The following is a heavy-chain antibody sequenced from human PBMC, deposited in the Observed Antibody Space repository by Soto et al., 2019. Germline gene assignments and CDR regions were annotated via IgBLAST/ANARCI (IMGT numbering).Heavy chain of an antibody. Sequence: SVKVYCKASGGTFSSYAISWVRQAPGQGLEWMGGIIPIFGTANYAQKFQGRVTITADESTSTAYMELSSLRSEDTAVYYCARDTPTPYDFWSGSPKGDYYGMDVWGQGTTVTVSS. V-gene: IGHV1-69*13. CDR3: ARDTPTPYDFWSGSPKGDYYGMDV. D-gene: IGHD3-3*01. J-gene: IGHJ6*02. CDR1: GGTFSSYA. CDR2: IIPIFGTA.